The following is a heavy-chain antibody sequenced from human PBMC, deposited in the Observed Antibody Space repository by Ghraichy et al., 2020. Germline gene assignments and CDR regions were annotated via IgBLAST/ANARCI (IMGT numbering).Heavy chain of an antibody. CDR1: GFKFTSYT. CDR2: ITSGSSHI. J-gene: IGHJ4*02. Sequence: GESLNISCAASGFKFTSYTMHWVRQAPGKGLEWVSSITSGSSHIHYADSVKGRFTISRDNAQNSVYLQMNSLRVEDTAIYYCARSTPDFDRWDRGTLVTVSS. CDR3: ARSTPDFDR. D-gene: IGHD5/OR15-5a*01. V-gene: IGHV3-21*06.